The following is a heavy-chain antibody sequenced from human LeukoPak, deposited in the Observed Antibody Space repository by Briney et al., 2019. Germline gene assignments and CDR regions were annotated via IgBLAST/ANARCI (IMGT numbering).Heavy chain of an antibody. CDR1: GYTFSSYG. CDR3: ARDGGGSYYSD. CDR2: VNGYNGNT. J-gene: IGHJ4*02. Sequence: ASVRVSCKASGYTFSSYGIIWARQAPGQGLEWMGWVNGYNGNTGYAQKFQGRVAMTRDTSTSTAYVELTSLRSDDTAVYYCARDGGGSYYSDWGQGTLVTVSS. D-gene: IGHD1-26*01. V-gene: IGHV1-18*01.